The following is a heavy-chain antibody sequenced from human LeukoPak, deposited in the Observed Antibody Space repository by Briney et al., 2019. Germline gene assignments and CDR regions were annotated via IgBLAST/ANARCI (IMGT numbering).Heavy chain of an antibody. Sequence: ASVKVSCKASGYTFTRYGIRWVRQAPGQGLAWMGWISAYNGNTNYAQKLQGRVTMTTDTSTSTAYMELRSLRSDDTAVYYCARDASALRRAFDIWGQGTMVTVSS. CDR2: ISAYNGNT. D-gene: IGHD4-17*01. V-gene: IGHV1-18*01. CDR1: GYTFTRYG. CDR3: ARDASALRRAFDI. J-gene: IGHJ3*02.